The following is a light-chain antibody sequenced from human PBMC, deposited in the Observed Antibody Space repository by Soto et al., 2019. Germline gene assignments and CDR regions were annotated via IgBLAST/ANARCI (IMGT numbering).Light chain of an antibody. CDR3: LQDYNYPWT. CDR1: QGIRND. J-gene: IGKJ1*01. Sequence: AIQMTQSPSSLSASVGDRVTVSGRASQGIRNDLGWYQQKPGKAPKLLIYAASSLQSGVPSRFSGSGSGTDFTLTISSLQPEDFATYYCLQDYNYPWTFGQGTKV. CDR2: AAS. V-gene: IGKV1-6*01.